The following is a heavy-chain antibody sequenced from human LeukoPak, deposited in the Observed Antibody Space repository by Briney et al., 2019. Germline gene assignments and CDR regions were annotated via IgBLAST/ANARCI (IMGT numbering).Heavy chain of an antibody. Sequence: ASVKVSCKASGYTFTSYGISWVRQAPGQGLEWMGWISAYNGNTNYAQKLQGRVTMTTDTSTSTAYMELRSLRSDDTAVYYCARANVVVVTEPNYYYMDVWGKGTTVTVSS. CDR3: ARANVVVVTEPNYYYMDV. D-gene: IGHD2-21*02. CDR2: ISAYNGNT. CDR1: GYTFTSYG. J-gene: IGHJ6*03. V-gene: IGHV1-18*01.